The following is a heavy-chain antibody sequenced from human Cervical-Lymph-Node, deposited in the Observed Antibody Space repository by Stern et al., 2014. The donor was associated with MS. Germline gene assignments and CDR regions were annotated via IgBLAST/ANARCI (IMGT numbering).Heavy chain of an antibody. CDR2: IIPNFGTA. V-gene: IGHV1-69*01. Sequence: VKLEQSGAEVKKPGYSVKVSCKASGGTFSTYAINWVRQAPGQGLEWKGGIIPNFGTANHDQKFQDRVTLTAEEATSNTDMELSSLRSEDTAVYYCARDSERMTYLDYWGQGTLVTVSS. D-gene: IGHD1-1*01. CDR1: GGTFSTYA. J-gene: IGHJ4*02. CDR3: ARDSERMTYLDY.